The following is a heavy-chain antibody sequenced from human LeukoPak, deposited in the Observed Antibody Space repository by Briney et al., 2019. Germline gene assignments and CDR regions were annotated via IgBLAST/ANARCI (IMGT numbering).Heavy chain of an antibody. V-gene: IGHV4-59*01. D-gene: IGHD2-2*01. CDR2: IYYSGST. J-gene: IGHJ4*02. Sequence: PSETLSLTCTVSGGSISSYYWSWIRQPPGKGLEWIGYIYYSGSTNYNPSLKSRVTISVDTSKNQFSLELSSVTAADTAVYYCARIASTYQLLYYFDYWGQGTLVTVSS. CDR3: ARIASTYQLLYYFDY. CDR1: GGSISSYY.